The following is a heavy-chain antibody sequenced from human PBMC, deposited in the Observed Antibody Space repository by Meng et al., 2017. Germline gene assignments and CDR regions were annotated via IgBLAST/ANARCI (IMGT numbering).Heavy chain of an antibody. V-gene: IGHV3-9*03. CDR3: AKAYYYCSGNYYFDY. J-gene: IGHJ4*02. D-gene: IGHD3-10*01. CDR2: ISWNSGSI. CDR1: RFTFDDYA. Sequence: SLKISCAASRFTFDDYAMHWVRQAPGKGLEWVSGISWNSGSIGYADAVKGRFTISRDNAKNSLYLQMNSLRAEDMALYYCAKAYYYCSGNYYFDYWGQGTLVTVSS.